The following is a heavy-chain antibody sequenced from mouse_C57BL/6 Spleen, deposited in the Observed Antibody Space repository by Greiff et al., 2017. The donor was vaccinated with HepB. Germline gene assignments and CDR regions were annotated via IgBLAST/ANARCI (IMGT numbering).Heavy chain of an antibody. CDR2: ISYDGSN. CDR3: ARAPRWLLQGDYAMDY. CDR1: GYSITSGYY. Sequence: VQLKESGPGLVKPSQSLSLTCSVTGYSITSGYYWNWIRQFPGNKLEWMGYISYDGSNNYNPSLKNRISITRDTSKNQFFLKLNSVTTEDTATYYCARAPRWLLQGDYAMDYWGQGTSVTVSS. J-gene: IGHJ4*01. D-gene: IGHD2-3*01. V-gene: IGHV3-6*01.